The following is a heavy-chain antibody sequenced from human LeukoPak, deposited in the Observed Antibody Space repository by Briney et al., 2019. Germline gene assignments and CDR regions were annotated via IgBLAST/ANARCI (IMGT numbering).Heavy chain of an antibody. Sequence: PGGSLRLSCSASGLGRSFKETWMSWVRRAPGKGLEWIGRIKGKPDGGAIDYIAPVRGRFSISRDDSKNLVFLQMDSLKIEDTAVYYCTTDPRYWGQGTMVTVSS. CDR1: GLGRSFKETW. CDR3: TTDPRY. V-gene: IGHV3-15*01. CDR2: IKGKPDGGAI. J-gene: IGHJ4*02.